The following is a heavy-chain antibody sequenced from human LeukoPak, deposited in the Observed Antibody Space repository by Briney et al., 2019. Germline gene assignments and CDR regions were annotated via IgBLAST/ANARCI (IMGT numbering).Heavy chain of an antibody. V-gene: IGHV3-64*04. CDR3: ARGGYCSSTSCFLIDP. CDR1: GFTFSNYP. CDR2: ISTDGSST. D-gene: IGHD2-2*01. Sequence: GGSLRLSCSASGFTFSNYPMHWVRQAPGKGLEYVSSISTDGSSTNYADSVKGRFTISRDNAKNTLYLQMNSLRAEDTAVYYCARGGYCSSTSCFLIDPWGQGTLVTVSS. J-gene: IGHJ5*02.